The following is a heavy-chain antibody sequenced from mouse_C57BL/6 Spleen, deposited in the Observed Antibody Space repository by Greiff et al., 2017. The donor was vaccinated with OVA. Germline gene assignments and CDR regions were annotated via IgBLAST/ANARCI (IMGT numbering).Heavy chain of an antibody. CDR2: IDPNSGGT. V-gene: IGHV1-72*01. J-gene: IGHJ4*01. Sequence: QVQLKQPGAELVKPEASVKLSCKASGYTFTSYWMHWVKQRPGRGLEWIGRIDPNSGGTKYNEKFKSKATLTVDKPSSTAYMQLSSLTSEDSAVYYCARRGYYYGSSYDAMDYWGQGTSVTVSS. CDR3: ARRGYYYGSSYDAMDY. CDR1: GYTFTSYW. D-gene: IGHD1-1*01.